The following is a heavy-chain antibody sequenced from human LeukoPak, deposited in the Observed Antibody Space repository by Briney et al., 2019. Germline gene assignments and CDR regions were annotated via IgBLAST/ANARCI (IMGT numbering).Heavy chain of an antibody. CDR1: GDSISSYY. CDR2: IYDSGST. J-gene: IGHJ3*01. D-gene: IGHD6-13*01. CDR3: ARGMQLLVRDAFDV. V-gene: IGHV4-59*08. Sequence: SETLSLTCSVSGDSISSYYWSWIRQPPGKGLEWIGYIYDSGSTNYNPSLKSRVTVLLDTSKNHFSLKLTSVTAADTAMYYCARGMQLLVRDAFDVWGLGTMVTVSS.